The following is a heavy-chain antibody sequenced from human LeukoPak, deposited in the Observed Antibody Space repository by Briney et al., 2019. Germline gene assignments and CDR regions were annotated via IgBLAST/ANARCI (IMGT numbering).Heavy chain of an antibody. V-gene: IGHV3-23*01. CDR1: GFTFRSYA. D-gene: IGHD2-21*02. CDR3: AKPHIVVVTAPPFDY. CDR2: ISGSGGDT. J-gene: IGHJ4*02. Sequence: GGSLRLSCAASGFTFRSYAIYWVRQAPGKGLEWVSGISGSGGDTYFADSVKGRFTISRDNSKNTLYLQMNSLRAEDTAVYYCAKPHIVVVTAPPFDYWGQGTLVTVSS.